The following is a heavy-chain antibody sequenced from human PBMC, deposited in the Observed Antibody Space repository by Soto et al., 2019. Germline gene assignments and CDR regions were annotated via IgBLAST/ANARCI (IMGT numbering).Heavy chain of an antibody. CDR3: ARDPVYSYGVNWFDP. Sequence: SLRLSCAASGFTFDDYGMSWVRQAPGKGLEWVSGINWNGGSTGYADSVKGRFTISRDNAKNSLYLQMNSLRAEDTALYYCARDPVYSYGVNWFDPWGQGTLVTVSS. D-gene: IGHD5-18*01. CDR1: GFTFDDYG. CDR2: INWNGGST. V-gene: IGHV3-20*04. J-gene: IGHJ5*02.